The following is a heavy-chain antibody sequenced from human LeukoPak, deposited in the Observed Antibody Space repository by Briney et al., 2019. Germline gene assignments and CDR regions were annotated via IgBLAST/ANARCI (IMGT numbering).Heavy chain of an antibody. CDR1: GGSISSYY. CDR2: IYTTGST. J-gene: IGHJ4*02. V-gene: IGHV4-4*07. Sequence: SETLSLTCTVSGGSISSYYWSWLRQPAGKGLECLGVIYTTGSTNYNPSLKSRVTVSRDTSKNQFSLKLTSVTAADTAMYYCARKDGDYWGQGTLVTVSS. CDR3: ARKDGDY.